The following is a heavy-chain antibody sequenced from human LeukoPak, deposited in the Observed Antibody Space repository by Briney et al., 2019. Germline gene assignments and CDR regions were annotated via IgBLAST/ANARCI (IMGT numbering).Heavy chain of an antibody. CDR1: GYTFTSYA. Sequence: ASVKVSCKASGYTFTSYAMHWVRQAPGQRLEWMGWINAGNGNTKYSQEFQGRVTMTTDTSTSTAYMELSRLRSDDTAVYYCARDGIYGSGSYYEISWFDPWGQGTLVTVSS. V-gene: IGHV1-3*01. CDR2: INAGNGNT. CDR3: ARDGIYGSGSYYEISWFDP. J-gene: IGHJ5*02. D-gene: IGHD3-10*01.